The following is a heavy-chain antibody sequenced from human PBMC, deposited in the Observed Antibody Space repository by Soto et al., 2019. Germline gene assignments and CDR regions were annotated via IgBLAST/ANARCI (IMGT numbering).Heavy chain of an antibody. CDR2: VSYDGSNK. D-gene: IGHD4-17*01. J-gene: IGHJ4*02. Sequence: QVQLVESGGGVVQPGRSLRLSCAASGFTFNNYAMHWVRQAPGTGLEWVAVVSYDGSNKYYADSVKGRFTISRDNSKDTLYLQMNSLRAEDTAVFYCARTVTTVTTPYYFDYWGQGTLVTVSS. CDR1: GFTFNNYA. CDR3: ARTVTTVTTPYYFDY. V-gene: IGHV3-30-3*01.